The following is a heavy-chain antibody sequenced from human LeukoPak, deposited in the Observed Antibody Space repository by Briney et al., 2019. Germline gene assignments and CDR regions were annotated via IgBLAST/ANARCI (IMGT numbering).Heavy chain of an antibody. Sequence: TSETLSLTCTVSGGSISSYYWSWIRQPPGKGLEWIGYIYYSGSTNYNPSLKSRVTISVDTSKNQFSLKLSSVTAADTAVYYCARLMNYYDSSGYYLYYFDYWGQGTLVTVSS. CDR1: GGSISSYY. CDR2: IYYSGST. J-gene: IGHJ4*02. CDR3: ARLMNYYDSSGYYLYYFDY. V-gene: IGHV4-59*08. D-gene: IGHD3-22*01.